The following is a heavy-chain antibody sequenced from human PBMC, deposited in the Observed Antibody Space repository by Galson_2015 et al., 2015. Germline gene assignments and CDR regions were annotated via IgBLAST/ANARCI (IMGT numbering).Heavy chain of an antibody. CDR1: GYTFTSYD. D-gene: IGHD6-19*01. CDR2: MNPNSGNI. CDR3: ARGLFGVPARRAVAGPPPQPPYYNGIDV. Sequence: SVKVSCKASGYTFTSYDINWVRQATGQGLEWMGWMNPNSGNIGYAQKFQGRVTMTRNTSISTAYMELSSLRSEDTAVYYCARGLFGVPARRAVAGPPPQPPYYNGIDVWGQGTTVTVSS. V-gene: IGHV1-8*01. J-gene: IGHJ6*02.